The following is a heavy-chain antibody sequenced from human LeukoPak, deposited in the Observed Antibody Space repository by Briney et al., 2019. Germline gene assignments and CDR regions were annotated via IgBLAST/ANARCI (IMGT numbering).Heavy chain of an antibody. CDR1: GFTSSDYY. J-gene: IGHJ4*02. CDR3: ARNFYYDSSGYYYDY. CDR2: ISSSGSTI. Sequence: GGSLRLSCAASGFTSSDYYMSWIRQAPGKGLEWVSYISSSGSTIYYADSVKGRFTISRDNAKNSLYLQMNSLRAEDTAVYYCARNFYYDSSGYYYDYWGQGTLVTVSS. D-gene: IGHD3-22*01. V-gene: IGHV3-11*01.